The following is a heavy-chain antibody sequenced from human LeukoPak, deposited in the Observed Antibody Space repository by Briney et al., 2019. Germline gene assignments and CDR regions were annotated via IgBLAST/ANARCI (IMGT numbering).Heavy chain of an antibody. CDR2: ISYGGTNK. Sequence: GGSLTLSCAASGFTFSRYGMHWVRQAPGKGLEWVAVISYGGTNKFYADSVKGRFTLSRDNSKNTLYLEMNSLRADDTAVYYCAKDQMIRWGSPIDDYWGQGTLVTVSS. V-gene: IGHV3-30*18. CDR3: AKDQMIRWGSPIDDY. CDR1: GFTFSRYG. J-gene: IGHJ4*02. D-gene: IGHD3-16*01.